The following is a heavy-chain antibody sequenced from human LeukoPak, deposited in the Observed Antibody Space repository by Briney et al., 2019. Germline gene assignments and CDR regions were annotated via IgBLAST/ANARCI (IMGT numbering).Heavy chain of an antibody. Sequence: SETLSLTCTVSGGSISSFYWSWLRQPPGKGLEWIGYISYSGSTNYNPSLKSRVTISVDTSKNQFSLKLSSVTAADTAVYYCARETYYYESGGTKFVYWGQGTLVTVSS. CDR1: GGSISSFY. D-gene: IGHD3-22*01. CDR3: ARETYYYESGGTKFVY. V-gene: IGHV4-59*12. CDR2: ISYSGST. J-gene: IGHJ4*02.